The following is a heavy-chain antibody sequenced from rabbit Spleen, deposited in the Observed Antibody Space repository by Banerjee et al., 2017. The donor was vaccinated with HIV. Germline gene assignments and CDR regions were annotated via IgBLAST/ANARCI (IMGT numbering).Heavy chain of an antibody. CDR3: ARDAGTSFSTYGMDL. J-gene: IGHJ6*01. Sequence: QSLEESGGGRAKPGASLTLTGKASGFPFMDFSFNADYEIGWARRAPGKGLEWVACAYAGSSGNTYSATWAKGRFTISKTSSTTMTLQMTSLTAADTATYFCARDAGTSFSTYGMDLWGPGTLVTVS. CDR2: AYAGSSGNT. V-gene: IGHV1S40*01. CDR1: GFPFMDFSFNADYE. D-gene: IGHD8-1*01.